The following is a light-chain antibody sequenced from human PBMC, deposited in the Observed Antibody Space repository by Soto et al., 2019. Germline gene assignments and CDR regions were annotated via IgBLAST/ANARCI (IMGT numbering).Light chain of an antibody. V-gene: IGLV1-40*01. CDR3: QSYDSSLSAYV. Sequence: QSALAQPPSVSGAPGQKVTISCTGSSSNIGAGYDLHWYQQLPGTAPKLLLYGNSNRPSGVPDRFSGSKSGTSASLAITGLQAEDEAEYYCQSYDSSLSAYVFGTGTKVPVL. CDR2: GNS. J-gene: IGLJ1*01. CDR1: SSNIGAGYD.